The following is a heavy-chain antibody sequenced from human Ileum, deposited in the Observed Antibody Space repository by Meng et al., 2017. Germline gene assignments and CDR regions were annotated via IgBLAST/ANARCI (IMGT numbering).Heavy chain of an antibody. CDR2: INPSGGST. Sequence: ASVKVSCKASGYTFTSYYMHWVRQAPGQGLEWMGIINPSGGSTSYAQKFQGRVTMTRDTSTSTVYMELSSLRSEDTAVYYCASDKELVGVGATRYYYYGMDVWGQGTTVTVSS. V-gene: IGHV1-46*01. J-gene: IGHJ6*02. D-gene: IGHD1-26*01. CDR1: GYTFTSYY. CDR3: ASDKELVGVGATRYYYYGMDV.